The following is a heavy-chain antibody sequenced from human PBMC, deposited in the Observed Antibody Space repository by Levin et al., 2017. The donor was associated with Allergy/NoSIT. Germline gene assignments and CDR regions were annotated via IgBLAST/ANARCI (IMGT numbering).Heavy chain of an antibody. D-gene: IGHD3-3*01. CDR1: GFTFSSYA. CDR2: ISYDGSNK. Sequence: GGSLRLSCAASGFTFSSYAMHWVRQAPGKGLEWVAVISYDGSNKYYADSVKGRFTISRDNSKNTLYLQMNSLRAEDTAVYYCARDLLSGGTDQRFLEWFRGQTDSDAFDIWGQGTMVTVSS. J-gene: IGHJ3*02. CDR3: ARDLLSGGTDQRFLEWFRGQTDSDAFDI. V-gene: IGHV3-30*04.